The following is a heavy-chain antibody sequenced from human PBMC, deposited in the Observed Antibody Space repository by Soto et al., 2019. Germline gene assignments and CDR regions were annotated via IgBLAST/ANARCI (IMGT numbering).Heavy chain of an antibody. Sequence: QVQLVESGGGVVQSGRSLILSCAASGFSFSSYGMHWVRQAPGKGLEWVAVIWYDGSNKYYADSVKGRFTISRDNFKNTLYLLMNSLRAEDTAVYYCARDGSGDRHAFDIWGQGTMVTVSS. CDR2: IWYDGSNK. CDR3: ARDGSGDRHAFDI. V-gene: IGHV3-33*01. D-gene: IGHD3-10*01. CDR1: GFSFSSYG. J-gene: IGHJ3*02.